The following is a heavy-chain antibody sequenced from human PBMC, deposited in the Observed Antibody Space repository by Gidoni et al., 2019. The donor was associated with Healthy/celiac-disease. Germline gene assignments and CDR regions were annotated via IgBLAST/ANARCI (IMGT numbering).Heavy chain of an antibody. V-gene: IGHV5-10-1*01. J-gene: IGHJ6*02. CDR2: IDPSDSYT. CDR3: ARQKAVYYYYGMDV. Sequence: KGLEWMGRIDPSDSYTNYSPSFQGHVTISADKSISTAYLQWSSLKASDTAMYYCARQKAVYYYYGMDVWGQGTTVTVSS.